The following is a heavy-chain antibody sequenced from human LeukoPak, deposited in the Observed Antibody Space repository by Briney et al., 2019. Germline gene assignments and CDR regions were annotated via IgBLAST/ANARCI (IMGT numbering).Heavy chain of an antibody. CDR2: IRYDGSNK. D-gene: IGHD6-13*01. J-gene: IGHJ5*02. V-gene: IGHV3-30*02. CDR3: AKDPNSSSYRSDP. Sequence: PGGSLRLSCAASGFTFSSYGMHWVRQAPGKGLEWVAFIRYDGSNKYYADSVKGRFTISRDNSKNTLYLQMNSLRAEDTAVYYCAKDPNSSSYRSDPWGQGTLVTVSS. CDR1: GFTFSSYG.